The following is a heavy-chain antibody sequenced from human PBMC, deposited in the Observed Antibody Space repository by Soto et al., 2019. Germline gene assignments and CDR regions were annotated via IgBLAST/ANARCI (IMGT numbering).Heavy chain of an antibody. CDR2: INPHFGAA. CDR3: VRAHAGGFSNRYDS. D-gene: IGHD2-15*01. V-gene: IGHV1-69*13. Sequence: SVKVSCKASGGTFSSYAISWVRQAPGQGLEWMGGINPHFGAANYAQKFQGRVTMSADASTSTAYMDLTSLKSDDTAVYYCVRAHAGGFSNRYDSWARGTLVTVSS. J-gene: IGHJ5*01. CDR1: GGTFSSYA.